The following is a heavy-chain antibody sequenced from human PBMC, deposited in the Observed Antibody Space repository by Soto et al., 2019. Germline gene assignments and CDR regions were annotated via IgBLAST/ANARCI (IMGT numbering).Heavy chain of an antibody. V-gene: IGHV4-34*01. CDR2: INHSGST. J-gene: IGHJ6*02. Sequence: SETLSLTCAVYGGSFSGYYWSWIRQPPGKGLEWVGEINHSGSTNYNPSLKSRVTISVDTSKNQFSLKLSSVTAADTAVYYCARGRGYCSSTSCYRPPYYYYYGMDVWGQGTTVTVSS. CDR3: ARGRGYCSSTSCYRPPYYYYYGMDV. D-gene: IGHD2-2*01. CDR1: GGSFSGYY.